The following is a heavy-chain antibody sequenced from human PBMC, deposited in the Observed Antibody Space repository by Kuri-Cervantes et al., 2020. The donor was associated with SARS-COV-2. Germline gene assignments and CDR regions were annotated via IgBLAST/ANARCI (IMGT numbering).Heavy chain of an antibody. CDR3: ARAGVADILTGYSLHGVDY. CDR2: INPSGGST. CDR1: GYTFTSYY. D-gene: IGHD3-9*01. V-gene: IGHV1-46*01. Sequence: ASVKVSCKASGYTFTSYYMHWVRQAPGQGLEWMGIINPSGGSTSYAQKFQGRVTMTRDTSTSTVYMELSSLRSEDTAVYYCARAGVADILTGYSLHGVDYWGQGTLVTVSS. J-gene: IGHJ4*02.